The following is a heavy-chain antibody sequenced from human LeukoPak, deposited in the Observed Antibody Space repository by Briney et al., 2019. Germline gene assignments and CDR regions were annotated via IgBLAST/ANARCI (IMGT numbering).Heavy chain of an antibody. D-gene: IGHD6-19*01. CDR1: GFTSSSYA. J-gene: IGHJ1*01. CDR2: ISYDGSNK. V-gene: IGHV3-30-3*01. Sequence: PGGSLRLSCAASGFTSSSYAMHWVRQAPGKGLEWVAVISYDGSNKYYADSVKGRFTISRDNSKNTLYLQMNSLRAEDTAVYYCARDRGISSGWYGDFQHWGQGTLVTVSS. CDR3: ARDRGISSGWYGDFQH.